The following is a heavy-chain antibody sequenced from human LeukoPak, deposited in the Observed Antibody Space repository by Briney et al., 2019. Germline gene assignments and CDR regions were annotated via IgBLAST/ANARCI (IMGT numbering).Heavy chain of an antibody. D-gene: IGHD3-16*01. CDR1: GDSVSSYY. V-gene: IGHV4-59*02. CDR3: ARHRFGHLFDT. CDR2: IYHTGHT. Sequence: SETLSLTCTASGDSVSSYYWSWIRQPPGKGLEWIGYIYHTGHTEYNPSLKSRVSISLDTSMSQFSLKLSSVTAADTAVYYCARHRFGHLFDTWGQGTLVTVSS. J-gene: IGHJ4*02.